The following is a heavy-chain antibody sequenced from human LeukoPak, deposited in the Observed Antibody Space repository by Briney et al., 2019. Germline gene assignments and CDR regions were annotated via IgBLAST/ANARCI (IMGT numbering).Heavy chain of an antibody. J-gene: IGHJ4*02. Sequence: PGGSLRLSCAGSGFIFSSYWMHWVRQGPGKGLVWVSRIKTDGTTTYYADSVKGRFTVSRDNAKNTLYLQMNSLRAEDTAVYYCAREEPVEMAPVRYWGQGTLVTISS. CDR3: AREEPVEMAPVRY. CDR2: IKTDGTTT. CDR1: GFIFSSYW. V-gene: IGHV3-74*01. D-gene: IGHD5-24*01.